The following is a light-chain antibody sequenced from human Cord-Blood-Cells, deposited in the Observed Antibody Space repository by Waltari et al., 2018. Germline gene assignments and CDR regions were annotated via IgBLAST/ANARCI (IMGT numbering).Light chain of an antibody. J-gene: IGLJ3*02. CDR3: CSYAGSYTWV. CDR1: SRDVGGYNY. Sequence: QSALTQPRSVSGSPGQSVTIPCTGTSRDVGGYNYASWYQQHPGKAPKLMIYDVSKRPSGVPDRFSGSKSGNTASLTISGLQAEDEADYYCCSYAGSYTWVFGGGTKLTVL. V-gene: IGLV2-11*01. CDR2: DVS.